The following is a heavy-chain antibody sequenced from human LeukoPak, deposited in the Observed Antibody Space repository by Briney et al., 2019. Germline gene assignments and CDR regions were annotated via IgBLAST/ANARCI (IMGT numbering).Heavy chain of an antibody. CDR3: ARDRRAVVGATYYYYYGMDV. D-gene: IGHD1-26*01. Sequence: ASVKVSCKASGYTFTSYGISWVRQAPGQGREWMGWIIAYNGNTNYAQKLQGRVTMTTDTSTSTAYLELSSLRSDDTAVYYCARDRRAVVGATYYYYYGMDVWGQGNTVTASS. J-gene: IGHJ6*02. CDR2: IIAYNGNT. CDR1: GYTFTSYG. V-gene: IGHV1-18*01.